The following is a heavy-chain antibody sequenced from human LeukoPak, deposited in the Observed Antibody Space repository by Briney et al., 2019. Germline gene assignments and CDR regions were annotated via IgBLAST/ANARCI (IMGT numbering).Heavy chain of an antibody. CDR1: GFTVSSNY. V-gene: IGHV3-53*01. Sequence: GGSLRLSCAASGFTVSSNYMSWVRQAPGKGLEWVSAIYSGGSTYYADSVKGRFTISRDNSKNTLYLQMNSLRAEDTAVYYCARDGGYGDYAFDYWGQGTLVTVSS. D-gene: IGHD4-17*01. J-gene: IGHJ4*02. CDR2: IYSGGST. CDR3: ARDGGYGDYAFDY.